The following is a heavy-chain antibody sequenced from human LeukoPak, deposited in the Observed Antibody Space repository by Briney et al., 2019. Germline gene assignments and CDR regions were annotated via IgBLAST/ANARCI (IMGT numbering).Heavy chain of an antibody. CDR1: ESTSTSFV. D-gene: IGHD4-11*01. V-gene: IGHV1-8*03. Sequence: VRASCKLSESTSTSFVTNWGRQAPGQGLEWMGWMNPNSGNTGYAQKFQGRVTITRNTSISTAYMELSSLRSEDTAVYYCLVTAPFDIWGQGTMVTVSS. CDR2: MNPNSGNT. J-gene: IGHJ3*02. CDR3: LVTAPFDI.